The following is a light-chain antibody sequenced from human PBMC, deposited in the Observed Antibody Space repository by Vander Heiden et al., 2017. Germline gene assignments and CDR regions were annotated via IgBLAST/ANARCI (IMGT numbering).Light chain of an antibody. CDR1: QSISSY. Sequence: DIQMTPSPSSLSASVGDRVTITCRASQSISSYLNWYQQKPGKAPNLLIYAASSLESGVPSRLSGNESGTNFTLTISSLQAEDFATYYCQQSYSILTWTFGQGTKVEIK. CDR3: QQSYSILTWT. J-gene: IGKJ1*01. CDR2: AAS. V-gene: IGKV1-39*01.